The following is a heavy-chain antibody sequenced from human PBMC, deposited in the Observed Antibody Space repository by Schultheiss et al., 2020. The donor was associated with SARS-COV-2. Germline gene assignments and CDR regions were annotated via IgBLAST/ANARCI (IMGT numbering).Heavy chain of an antibody. CDR3: ARDAADYFDSSGYYYPWYFDF. CDR2: IWYDGSNK. CDR1: KFTFSSYG. D-gene: IGHD3-22*01. Sequence: GGSLRLSCAASKFTFSSYGMHWVRQAPGKGLEWVAVIWYDGSNKYYADSVKGRFTISRDNSKNTLYLQVNSLRVEDTAVYYCARDAADYFDSSGYYYPWYFDFWGQGTLLTVSS. J-gene: IGHJ4*02. V-gene: IGHV3-33*01.